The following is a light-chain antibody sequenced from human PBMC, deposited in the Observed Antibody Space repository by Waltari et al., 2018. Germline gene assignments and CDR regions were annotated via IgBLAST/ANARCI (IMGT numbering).Light chain of an antibody. CDR1: SANIGNKP. CDR3: ASWDDGLNGWV. V-gene: IGLV1-44*01. CDR2: YNN. Sequence: QSVLTQAPSASGTPGQRVSISCSGSSANIGNKPVKWYQQVPGTAPKLLIFYNNERPSGVPDRLSGSKSGTSASLAISGLQSEDEADYYCASWDDGLNGWVFGGGTRLTVL. J-gene: IGLJ3*02.